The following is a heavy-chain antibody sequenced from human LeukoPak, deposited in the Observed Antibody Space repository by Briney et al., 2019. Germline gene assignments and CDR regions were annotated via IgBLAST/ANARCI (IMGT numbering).Heavy chain of an antibody. V-gene: IGHV4-61*02. CDR3: ARGDGYNLASDY. CDR2: IYTSGST. CDR1: GGSISSGSYY. J-gene: IGHJ4*02. D-gene: IGHD5-24*01. Sequence: SETLSLTCTVSGGSISSGSYYWSWIRQPAGKGLEWIGRIYTSGSTNYNPSLKSRVTISVDTSKNQFSLKLSPVTAADTAVYYCARGDGYNLASDYWGQGTLVTVSS.